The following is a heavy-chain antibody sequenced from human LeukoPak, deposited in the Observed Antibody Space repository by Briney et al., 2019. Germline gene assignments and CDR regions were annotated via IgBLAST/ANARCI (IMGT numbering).Heavy chain of an antibody. J-gene: IGHJ4*02. D-gene: IGHD3-22*01. V-gene: IGHV1-2*02. CDR2: INPNSGGT. CDR3: ARGSYDSRPYYFDY. Sequence: GASVKVSCKASGYTFTGYYMHWVRQAPGQGLEWMGWINPNSGGTNYAQKFQGRVTMTRDTSTSTVYMELSSLRSEDTAVYYCARGSYDSRPYYFDYWGQGTLVTVSS. CDR1: GYTFTGYY.